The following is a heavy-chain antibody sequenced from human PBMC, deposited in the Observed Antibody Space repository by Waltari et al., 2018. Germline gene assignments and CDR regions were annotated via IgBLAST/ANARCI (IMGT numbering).Heavy chain of an antibody. CDR2: MNPNSGNT. Sequence: QVQLVQSGAEVKKPGASVKGSCRASGYNFTSYDIHWGRQATGTGLGWRGWMNPNSGNTDYAQKFQGRVTMTRNTSISTAYMELSSLRSEDTAVYYCARGYPFSFYGSGTYYNVYDYWGQGTLVTVSS. CDR1: GYNFTSYD. CDR3: ARGYPFSFYGSGTYYNVYDY. V-gene: IGHV1-8*01. J-gene: IGHJ4*02. D-gene: IGHD3-10*01.